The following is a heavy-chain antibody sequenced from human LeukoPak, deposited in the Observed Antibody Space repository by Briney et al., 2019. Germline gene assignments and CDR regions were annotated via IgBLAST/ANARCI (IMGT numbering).Heavy chain of an antibody. CDR3: ARYSTVTTFSFDY. D-gene: IGHD4-17*01. CDR1: GGSISSGGYY. J-gene: IGHJ4*02. V-gene: IGHV4-31*03. Sequence: PSETLSLTCTVSGGSISSGGYYWSWIRQHPGKGLEWIGYIYYSGSTYYNPSLKSRVTISVDTSKNQFSLKLSSVTAADTAVYYCARYSTVTTFSFDYWGQGTLVTVSS. CDR2: IYYSGST.